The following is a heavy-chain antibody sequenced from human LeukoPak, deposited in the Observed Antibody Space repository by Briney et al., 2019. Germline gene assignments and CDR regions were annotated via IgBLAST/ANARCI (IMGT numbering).Heavy chain of an antibody. D-gene: IGHD5-24*01. J-gene: IGHJ4*02. CDR3: ARSRDGFNLDY. CDR1: GGSISSYY. V-gene: IGHV4-59*08. Sequence: SETLSLTCTVSGGSISSYYWSWIRQPPGKGLEWIGYIYYSGSTNYNPSLKSRVTISVDASKNQFSLKLSSVTAADTAVYYCARSRDGFNLDYWGQGTLVTVSS. CDR2: IYYSGST.